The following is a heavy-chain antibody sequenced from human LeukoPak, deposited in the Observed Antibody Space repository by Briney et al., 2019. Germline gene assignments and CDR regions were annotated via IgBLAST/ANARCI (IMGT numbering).Heavy chain of an antibody. CDR1: GDSVSSNSAA. V-gene: IGHV6-1*01. CDR2: TYYRSKWYS. J-gene: IGHJ5*02. D-gene: IGHD3-10*01. CDR3: EKGPGALPP. Sequence: SQTLSLTCVISGDSVSSNSAAWNWIRQSPSRGLEWLGRTYYRSKWYSYSAVSVKSRIINPDTSKNQFSLQLNSVTPEDTAVYSGEKGPGALPPWGKETLV.